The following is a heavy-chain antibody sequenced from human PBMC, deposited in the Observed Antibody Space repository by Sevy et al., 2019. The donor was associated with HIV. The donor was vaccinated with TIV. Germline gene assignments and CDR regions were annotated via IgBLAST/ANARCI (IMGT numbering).Heavy chain of an antibody. D-gene: IGHD3-22*01. Sequence: GGSLRLSCAASGFTFSSYGMHWVRQAPGKGLEWVAVISYDGSDKFYAHSVKGRFTISRDNSKNTVYLQMNSLGPEDAAVYYCAKDLLGDYYDSSGVLDYWGQGTLVTVSS. V-gene: IGHV3-30*18. J-gene: IGHJ4*02. CDR1: GFTFSSYG. CDR3: AKDLLGDYYDSSGVLDY. CDR2: ISYDGSDK.